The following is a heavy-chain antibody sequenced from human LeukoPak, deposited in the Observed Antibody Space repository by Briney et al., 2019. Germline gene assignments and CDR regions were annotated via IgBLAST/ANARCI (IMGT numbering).Heavy chain of an antibody. CDR1: GGSISSSSYY. D-gene: IGHD2-15*01. J-gene: IGHJ3*02. V-gene: IGHV4-39*02. CDR3: AREVDDAIDI. Sequence: PSETLSLTCTVSGGSISSSSYYWGWIRQPPGKGLEWIGSIYYSGSTYYNPSLKSRVTISVDTSKNQFSLKLSSVTAADTAVYYCAREVDDAIDIWGQGTMVTVSS. CDR2: IYYSGST.